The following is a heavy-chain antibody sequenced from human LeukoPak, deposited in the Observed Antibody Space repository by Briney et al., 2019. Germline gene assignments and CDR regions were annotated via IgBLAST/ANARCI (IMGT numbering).Heavy chain of an antibody. V-gene: IGHV3-21*01. D-gene: IGHD4-11*01. CDR3: ARDTSQSNTVTYFDY. J-gene: IGHJ4*02. CDR1: GFTFSSYE. CDR2: IDSSSAYI. Sequence: GGSLRLSCAASGFTFSSYEMSWVRQAPGKGLEWVSFIDSSSAYIYYADSVKGRFTISRDNAKNSLYLQMNSLRAEDTAVYYCARDTSQSNTVTYFDYWGQGTLVTVSS.